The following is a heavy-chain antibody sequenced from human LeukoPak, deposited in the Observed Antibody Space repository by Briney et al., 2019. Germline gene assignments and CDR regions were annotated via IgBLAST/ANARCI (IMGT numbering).Heavy chain of an antibody. Sequence: SQTLSLTCTVSGGSINNVAYYGCWIRQPPGKRLEWLGYIYYSGSTNYNRSLKSRVTISVDASKNQFSLKLSSVTAADPAVYYCARSMVGATRFDYWGQGTLVTVSS. D-gene: IGHD1-26*01. CDR2: IYYSGST. CDR1: GGSINNVAYY. V-gene: IGHV4-61*08. CDR3: ARSMVGATRFDY. J-gene: IGHJ4*02.